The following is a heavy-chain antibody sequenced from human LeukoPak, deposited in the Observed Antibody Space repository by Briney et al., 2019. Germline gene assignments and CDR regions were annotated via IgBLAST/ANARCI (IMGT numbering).Heavy chain of an antibody. D-gene: IGHD2-21*01. J-gene: IGHJ6*03. CDR3: ARHIPRNYYYMDV. V-gene: IGHV4-39*01. Sequence: PSETLSLTCTVSGGSISSSSYYWGWIRQPPGKGLEWIGSIYYSGSTYCNPSLKSRVTISVDTSKNQFSLKLSSVTAADTAVYYCARHIPRNYYYMDVWGKGTTVTVSS. CDR2: IYYSGST. CDR1: GGSISSSSYY.